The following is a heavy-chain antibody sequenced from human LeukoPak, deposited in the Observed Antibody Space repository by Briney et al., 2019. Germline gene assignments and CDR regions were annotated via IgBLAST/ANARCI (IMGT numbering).Heavy chain of an antibody. Sequence: GGSLRLTCAGSGFTFGGYGMHWFRQTPGKGLEWVAVIAYDGSRAFYADSVKGRFTISRDNSKNTMSMQMDDLRAEDTAVYYCTRYNNDHFDYWGQGTLVTVSS. CDR1: GFTFGGYG. CDR2: IAYDGSRA. D-gene: IGHD1-14*01. V-gene: IGHV3-33*01. J-gene: IGHJ4*02. CDR3: TRYNNDHFDY.